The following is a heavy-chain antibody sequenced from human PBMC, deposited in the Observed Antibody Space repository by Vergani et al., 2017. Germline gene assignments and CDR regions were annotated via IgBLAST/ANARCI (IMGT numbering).Heavy chain of an antibody. V-gene: IGHV3-30*02. J-gene: IGHJ4*02. D-gene: IGHD3-16*01. CDR1: GFTLSNYD. CDR2: IQFDGSNK. Sequence: QVKLVESGGGVVQRGGSLRLSYATSGFTLSNYDMQWIRQGPGKGLEFVAFIQFDGSNKYYADSVKGRFTLSRDFSKNTLYLQMNSLRTDDTATYDCAKHFRGWGIDYWGQGTQVIVSS. CDR3: AKHFRGWGIDY.